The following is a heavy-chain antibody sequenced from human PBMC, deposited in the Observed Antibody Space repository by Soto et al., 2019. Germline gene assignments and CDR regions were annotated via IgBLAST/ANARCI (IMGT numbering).Heavy chain of an antibody. CDR2: ISGSSSYI. CDR1: GLSFSSDS. CDR3: ARGLGYCNVGSCSGAFDM. D-gene: IGHD2-15*01. J-gene: IGHJ3*02. Sequence: EVQLVESGGGQVKPGGSLRLSCTASGLSFSSDSMNWVRQAPGKGLEWVSSISGSSSYIYYADSVKGRFTISRDNAKNSVYLQMNSLRAEDTAVYYCARGLGYCNVGSCSGAFDMWGQGTMVTVSS. V-gene: IGHV3-21*01.